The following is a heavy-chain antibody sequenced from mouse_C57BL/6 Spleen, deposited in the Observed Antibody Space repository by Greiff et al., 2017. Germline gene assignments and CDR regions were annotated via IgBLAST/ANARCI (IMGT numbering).Heavy chain of an antibody. CDR2: IYPRSGNT. CDR3: ARSGSKGAMDY. J-gene: IGHJ4*01. Sequence: QVQLQQSGAELARPGASVKLSCKASGYTFTSYGISWVKQRPGQGLEWIGEIYPRSGNTYYNEKFKGKATLTADKSSSTAYMELRSLTSEDSAVYFCARSGSKGAMDYWGQGTSVTVSS. V-gene: IGHV1-81*01. CDR1: GYTFTSYG. D-gene: IGHD2-5*01.